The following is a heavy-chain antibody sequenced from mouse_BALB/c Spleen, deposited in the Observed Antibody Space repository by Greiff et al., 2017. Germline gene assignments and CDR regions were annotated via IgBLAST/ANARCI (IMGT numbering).Heavy chain of an antibody. D-gene: IGHD2-4*01. Sequence: EVHLVESGGGLVKPGGSLKLSCAASGFTFSSYTMSWVRQTPEKRLEWVATISSGGSYTYYPDSVKGRFTISRDNAKNTLYLQMSSLKSEDTAMYYCTRAMITGILAMDYWGQGTSVTVSS. CDR1: GFTFSSYT. CDR2: ISSGGSYT. J-gene: IGHJ4*01. V-gene: IGHV5-6-4*01. CDR3: TRAMITGILAMDY.